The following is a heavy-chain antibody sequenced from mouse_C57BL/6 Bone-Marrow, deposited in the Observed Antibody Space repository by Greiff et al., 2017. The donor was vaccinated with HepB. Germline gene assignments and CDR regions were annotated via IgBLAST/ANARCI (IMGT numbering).Heavy chain of an antibody. J-gene: IGHJ2*01. D-gene: IGHD1-1*01. CDR3: ARDRDYGSTLFDY. CDR1: GFTFSSYG. Sequence: EVQGVESGGGLVQPGGSLKLSCAASGFTFSSYGMSWVRQTPDKRLELVAAINSNGGSTYYPDSVKGRFTISRDNAKNTLYLQMSSLKYEDTAMYYCARDRDYGSTLFDYWGQGTTLTVSS. CDR2: INSNGGST. V-gene: IGHV5-6-3*01.